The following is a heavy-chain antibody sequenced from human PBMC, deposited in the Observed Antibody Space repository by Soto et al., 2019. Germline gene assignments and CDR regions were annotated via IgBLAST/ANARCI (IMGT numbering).Heavy chain of an antibody. CDR1: GYTFTSYG. Sequence: ASVKVSCKASGYTFTSYGISWVRQAPGQGLEWMGWISAYNGNTNYAQKLQGRVTMTTDTSTSTAYMELRSLRSDDTAVYYCARDSVTNYYGSGSGWFVSRGQGTLVSVPQ. J-gene: IGHJ5*01. CDR2: ISAYNGNT. V-gene: IGHV1-18*01. D-gene: IGHD3-10*01. CDR3: ARDSVTNYYGSGSGWFVS.